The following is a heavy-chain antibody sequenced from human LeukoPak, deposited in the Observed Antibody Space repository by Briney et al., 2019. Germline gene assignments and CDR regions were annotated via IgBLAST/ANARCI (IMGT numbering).Heavy chain of an antibody. CDR1: GSTFSSYA. J-gene: IGHJ6*04. Sequence: GGSLRLSCAASGSTFSSYAMSWVRQAPGKGLEWVSAISGSGGSTYYADSVKGRFTISRDNSKNTLYLQMNSLRAEDTAVYYCAKDMVRGVISYGMDVWGKGTTVTVSS. CDR2: ISGSGGST. D-gene: IGHD3-10*01. V-gene: IGHV3-23*01. CDR3: AKDMVRGVISYGMDV.